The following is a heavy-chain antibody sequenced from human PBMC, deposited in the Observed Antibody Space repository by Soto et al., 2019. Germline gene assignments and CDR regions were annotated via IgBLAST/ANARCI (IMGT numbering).Heavy chain of an antibody. CDR1: GFTFSSYA. V-gene: IGHV3-23*01. CDR2: ISGSGGST. J-gene: IGHJ6*02. CDR3: AKDPLEYYYYYGMDV. Sequence: GGSLRLSCAASGFTFSSYAMSWVRQAPGKGLEWVSAISGSGGSTYYADSVKGRFTISRGDSKNTLYLQMNSLRAEDTAVYYCAKDPLEYYYYYGMDVWGQGTTVTVSS.